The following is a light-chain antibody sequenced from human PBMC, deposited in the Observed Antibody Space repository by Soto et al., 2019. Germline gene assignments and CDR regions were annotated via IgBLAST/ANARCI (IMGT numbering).Light chain of an antibody. J-gene: IGKJ1*01. CDR2: GAS. V-gene: IGKV3-15*01. CDR3: QQYNNWWT. CDR1: PSVTSY. Sequence: EIVLTQSPGTLALSSGERATLFCRSSPSVTSYLAWYQQKPGQAPRHLIYGASTRATGIPARFSGSGSGTEFTLTISSLQSEDFAVYYCQQYNNWWTFGQGTKVDIK.